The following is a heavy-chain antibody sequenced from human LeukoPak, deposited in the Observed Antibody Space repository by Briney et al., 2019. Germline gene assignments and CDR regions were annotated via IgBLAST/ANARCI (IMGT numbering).Heavy chain of an antibody. CDR3: ARGGGWIQLWSPFDY. J-gene: IGHJ4*02. CDR2: IYYSGST. D-gene: IGHD5-18*01. Sequence: SETLSLTCTVSGGSISSCDYYWSWIRQPPGKGLEWIGYIYYSGSTYYNPSIKSRVIISVDTSKNQFSLKLSSVTAADTAVYYCARGGGWIQLWSPFDYWGQGTLVTVSS. V-gene: IGHV4-30-4*02. CDR1: GGSISSCDYY.